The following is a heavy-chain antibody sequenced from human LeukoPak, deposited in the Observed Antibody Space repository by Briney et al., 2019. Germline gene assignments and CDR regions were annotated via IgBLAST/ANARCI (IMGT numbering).Heavy chain of an antibody. J-gene: IGHJ5*02. CDR3: TREVRSAWASFDP. Sequence: SETLSLTCAVYGGSFSGYYWSWIRQPPGKGLEWIGSIHYSARIYYNPSLKSRLTISPDTSKNQFSLKLTSVTAADTAVYYCTREVRSAWASFDPWGQGTLVIVSS. CDR1: GGSFSGYY. D-gene: IGHD1-26*01. V-gene: IGHV4-34*01. CDR2: IHYSARI.